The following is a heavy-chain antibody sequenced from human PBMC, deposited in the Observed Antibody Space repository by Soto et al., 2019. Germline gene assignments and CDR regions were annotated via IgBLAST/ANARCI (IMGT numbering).Heavy chain of an antibody. V-gene: IGHV1-69*13. CDR3: ARRYCSGGSCYYFDY. Sequence: SVKVSCKASGGTFSSYAISWVRQAPGQGLEWMGGIIPIFGTANYAQKFQGRVTITADESTSTAYMELSSLRSEDTAVYYCARRYCSGGSCYYFDYWGQGTLVTVSS. CDR1: GGTFSSYA. J-gene: IGHJ4*02. CDR2: IIPIFGTA. D-gene: IGHD2-15*01.